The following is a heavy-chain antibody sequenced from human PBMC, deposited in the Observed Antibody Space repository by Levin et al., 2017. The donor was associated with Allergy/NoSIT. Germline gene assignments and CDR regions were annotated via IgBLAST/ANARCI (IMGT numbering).Heavy chain of an antibody. V-gene: IGHV4-59*01. Sequence: ASETLSLTCNVSGDSISSSYWSWIRQPPGKGLEWIGYIYSSGSTNYNPSLRSRVTISLDTSKNQFSLKLSSVTTADTAVYYCARVGSSIWLRLTPSYYALNVWGQGTTVTVSS. J-gene: IGHJ6*02. CDR2: IYSSGST. CDR3: ARVGSSIWLRLTPSYYALNV. D-gene: IGHD6-13*01. CDR1: GDSISSSY.